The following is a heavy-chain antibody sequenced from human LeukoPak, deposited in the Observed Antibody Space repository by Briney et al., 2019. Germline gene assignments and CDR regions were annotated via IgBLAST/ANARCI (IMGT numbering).Heavy chain of an antibody. CDR3: ARDKDYYDSSGHSFYFDY. Sequence: VGSLRLSCAASGFTFSSYGMSWVRQAPGKGLEWVSAISGSGGSTYYADSVKGRFTISRDNAKNSLYLQMNSLRAEDTAVYYCARDKDYYDSSGHSFYFDYWGQGTLVAVSS. CDR2: ISGSGGST. V-gene: IGHV3-23*01. D-gene: IGHD3-22*01. J-gene: IGHJ4*02. CDR1: GFTFSSYG.